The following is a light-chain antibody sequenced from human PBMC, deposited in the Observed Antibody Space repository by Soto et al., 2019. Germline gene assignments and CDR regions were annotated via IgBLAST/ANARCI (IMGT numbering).Light chain of an antibody. Sequence: EIGLTQSPGTVSLSAGERATLSWGASQRVSSSSLAWYQQRPGQAPRLLMYGASRRATGIPDRFSGSGYGTDFNLIISRLEPEDFAVYYCHQYGTSPLTFGGGTKVDIK. CDR3: HQYGTSPLT. CDR1: QRVSSSS. CDR2: GAS. J-gene: IGKJ4*01. V-gene: IGKV3-20*01.